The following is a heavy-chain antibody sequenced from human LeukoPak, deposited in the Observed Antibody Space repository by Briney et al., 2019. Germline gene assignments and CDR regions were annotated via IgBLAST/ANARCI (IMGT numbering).Heavy chain of an antibody. D-gene: IGHD6-19*01. CDR3: ARQAGYSSGWYGVDS. Sequence: GGSLRLSCAASGFTFSNYWMSWVRQAPGKGLEWVANIKRDGSEKYYVDSVKGRFTISRDNAKNSLYLQMNSLRAGDTAVYYRARQAGYSSGWYGVDSWGQGTLVTVSS. CDR1: GFTFSNYW. CDR2: IKRDGSEK. V-gene: IGHV3-7*04. J-gene: IGHJ4*02.